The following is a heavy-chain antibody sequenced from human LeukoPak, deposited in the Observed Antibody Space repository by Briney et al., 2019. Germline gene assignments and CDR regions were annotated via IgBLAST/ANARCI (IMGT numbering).Heavy chain of an antibody. CDR1: GFTFSSYA. J-gene: IGHJ4*02. CDR3: ARVGNYGDYVLPADY. D-gene: IGHD4-17*01. Sequence: GGSLRLSCAASGFTFSSYAMHWVRQAPGKGLEYVSAISSNGGSTYYANSVKGRFTISRDNSKNTLYLQMGSLRAGDMAVYYCARVGNYGDYVLPADYWGQGTLVTVSS. V-gene: IGHV3-64*01. CDR2: ISSNGGST.